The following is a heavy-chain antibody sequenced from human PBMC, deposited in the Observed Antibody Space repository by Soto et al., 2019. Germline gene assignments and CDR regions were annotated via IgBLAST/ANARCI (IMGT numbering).Heavy chain of an antibody. CDR1: GFTFDDYA. CDR3: AKGVSYYYGSGSDRDAFDI. CDR2: ISWNSGSI. J-gene: IGHJ3*02. Sequence: GGSLRLSCAASGFTFDDYAMHWVRQAPGKGLEWVSGISWNSGSIGYADSVKGRFTISRDNAKNSLYLQMNSLRAEDTALYYCAKGVSYYYGSGSDRDAFDIWGQGTMVTVSS. V-gene: IGHV3-9*01. D-gene: IGHD3-10*01.